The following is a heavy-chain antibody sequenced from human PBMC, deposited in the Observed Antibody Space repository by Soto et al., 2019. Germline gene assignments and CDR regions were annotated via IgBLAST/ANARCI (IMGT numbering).Heavy chain of an antibody. V-gene: IGHV3-23*01. CDR2: ISGSGGST. D-gene: IGHD1-26*01. J-gene: IGHJ6*02. CDR3: AKGAVVGATNGDYYGIDV. Sequence: EVQLLESGGGLVQPGGSLRLCCAASGFTFSSYAMSWVRQAPGKGLEWVSAISGSGGSTYYADSVKGRFTISRDNSKNTLYLQMNSLRAEDTAVYYCAKGAVVGATNGDYYGIDVLGQGTTVTVSS. CDR1: GFTFSSYA.